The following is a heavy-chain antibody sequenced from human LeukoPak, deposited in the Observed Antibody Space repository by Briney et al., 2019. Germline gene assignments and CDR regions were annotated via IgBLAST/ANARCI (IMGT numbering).Heavy chain of an antibody. CDR1: GYTLTELS. J-gene: IGHJ6*03. V-gene: IGHV1-24*01. Sequence: ASVKVSCKVSGYTLTELSMHWVRQAHGKGLEWMGGFDPEDGETIYAQKFQGRVTMTEDTSTDTAYMELSSLRSEDTAVYYCAVLALRYFDWLFNPPYYYYYMDVWGKGTTVTISS. CDR3: AVLALRYFDWLFNPPYYYYYMDV. CDR2: FDPEDGET. D-gene: IGHD3-9*01.